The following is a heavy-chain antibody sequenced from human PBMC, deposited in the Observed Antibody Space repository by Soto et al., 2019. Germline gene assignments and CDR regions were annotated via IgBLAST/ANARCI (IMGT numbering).Heavy chain of an antibody. CDR2: IYWDDDK. CDR3: GYLPCSGGSCYWFSFSGMDV. CDR1: GFSLSTSGVG. V-gene: IGHV2-5*02. J-gene: IGHJ6*02. Sequence: QITLKESGPTLVKPTQTLTLTCTFSGFSLSTSGVGMAWIRQPPGKALEWLALIYWDDDKRYRPSLESRLTITKDTSKSLVVLTMTNMDSVDTATYYCGYLPCSGGSCYWFSFSGMDVWGQGTTVTVSS. D-gene: IGHD2-15*01.